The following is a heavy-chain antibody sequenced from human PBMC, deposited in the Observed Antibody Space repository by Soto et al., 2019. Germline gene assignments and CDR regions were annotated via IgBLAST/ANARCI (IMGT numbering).Heavy chain of an antibody. CDR1: GGTFSSYA. CDR3: ARRIGELDSYYFDY. Sequence: SVKVSCKASGGTFSSYAISWVRQAPGQGLEWMGGIIPIFGTANYTQKFQGRVTITADESTSTAYMELSSLRSEDTAVYYCARRIGELDSYYFDYWGQGTLVTGSS. J-gene: IGHJ4*02. CDR2: IIPIFGTA. D-gene: IGHD3-10*01. V-gene: IGHV1-69*13.